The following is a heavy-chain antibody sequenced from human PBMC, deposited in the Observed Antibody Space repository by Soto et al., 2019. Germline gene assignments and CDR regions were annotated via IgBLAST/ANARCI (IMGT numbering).Heavy chain of an antibody. CDR1: VGSISSYY. CDR2: IYTSGST. Sequence: SETLSLTSTVSVGSISSYYWSWIRQPAGKGLEWIGRIYTSGSTNYNPSLKSRVTMSVDTSKNQFSLKLSSVTAADTAVYYCARDHEWLVRNDAFDIWGQGTMVTVSS. CDR3: ARDHEWLVRNDAFDI. D-gene: IGHD6-19*01. J-gene: IGHJ3*02. V-gene: IGHV4-4*07.